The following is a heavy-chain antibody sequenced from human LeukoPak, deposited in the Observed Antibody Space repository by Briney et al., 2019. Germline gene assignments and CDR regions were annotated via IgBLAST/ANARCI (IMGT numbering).Heavy chain of an antibody. Sequence: GGSLRLSCAASGFTFSSYSMNWVRQAPGKGLEWVSYISSSSSTIYYADSVKGRFTISRDNAKNSLYLQMNSLRAEDTAVYYCARDGPTGGIVVVTKVYWGQGTLVTVSS. V-gene: IGHV3-48*01. CDR2: ISSSSSTI. D-gene: IGHD3-22*01. J-gene: IGHJ4*02. CDR3: ARDGPTGGIVVVTKVY. CDR1: GFTFSSYS.